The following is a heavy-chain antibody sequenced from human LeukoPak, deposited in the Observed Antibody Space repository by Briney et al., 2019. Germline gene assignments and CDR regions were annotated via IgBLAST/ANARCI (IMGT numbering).Heavy chain of an antibody. J-gene: IGHJ4*02. D-gene: IGHD6-19*01. CDR2: IKQDGSEK. Sequence: PGGSLRLSCAASGFTFSSHAMHWVRQAPGKGLEWLANIKQDGSEKYYLDSVKGRFTISRDNAKNSLYLQMNSLRPEDTAVYYCATTEHWLPQGVDYWGQGTLVTVSS. CDR3: ATTEHWLPQGVDY. V-gene: IGHV3-7*01. CDR1: GFTFSSHA.